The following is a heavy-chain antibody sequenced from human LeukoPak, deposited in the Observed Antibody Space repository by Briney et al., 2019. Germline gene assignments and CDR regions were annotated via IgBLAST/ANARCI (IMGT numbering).Heavy chain of an antibody. Sequence: PGGSLRLSCAASEFTISANYMSWVRQAPGKGLEWVSYISSSGNTISYADSVKGRFTISRDNAKNSLYLQVISLRAEDTAVYYCARGPSIAARYDAFDIWGQGTMVTVSS. V-gene: IGHV3-11*04. CDR3: ARGPSIAARYDAFDI. J-gene: IGHJ3*02. CDR1: EFTISANY. D-gene: IGHD6-6*01. CDR2: ISSSGNTI.